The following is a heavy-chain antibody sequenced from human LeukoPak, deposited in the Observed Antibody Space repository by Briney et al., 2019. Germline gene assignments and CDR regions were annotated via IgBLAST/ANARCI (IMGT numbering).Heavy chain of an antibody. Sequence: SETLSLTCTVSGGSIRNYYWNWSRQPAGKGLEWIGRMHTSGSTNYNPSLKSRLTMSVDTSKNQFSLKLRSVTAADTAVYYCARDSGSGYYEAWGQGTLVTVSS. D-gene: IGHD3-10*01. V-gene: IGHV4-4*07. J-gene: IGHJ5*02. CDR1: GGSIRNYY. CDR2: MHTSGST. CDR3: ARDSGSGYYEA.